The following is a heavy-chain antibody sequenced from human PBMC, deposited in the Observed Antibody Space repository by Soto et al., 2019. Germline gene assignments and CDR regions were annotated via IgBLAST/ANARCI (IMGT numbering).Heavy chain of an antibody. V-gene: IGHV5-51*01. CDR1: GDSFNTYW. CDR3: ARQGRDGHNQGYGMDV. Sequence: ESLKISCKVSGDSFNTYWISWVRQMPGKGLEWMGITHPGDSETRYSPSFEGQVTISADKSISTAYLQWSSLKASDTAMYYCARQGRDGHNQGYGMDVWGQGTTVTVSS. J-gene: IGHJ6*02. CDR2: THPGDSET.